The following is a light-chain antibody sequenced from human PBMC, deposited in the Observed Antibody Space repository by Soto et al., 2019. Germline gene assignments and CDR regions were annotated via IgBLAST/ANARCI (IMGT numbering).Light chain of an antibody. Sequence: QSVLTQPASLSGSPGQSITISCTGTSSDVGGYNYVSWYQQHPGKAPKLMIYEVSNRPSGVSNRFSGSKSGNTASLTISGLQAEDEADYYCRSYTSSSTRVFGTGTKVTVL. J-gene: IGLJ1*01. CDR3: RSYTSSSTRV. CDR2: EVS. CDR1: SSDVGGYNY. V-gene: IGLV2-14*01.